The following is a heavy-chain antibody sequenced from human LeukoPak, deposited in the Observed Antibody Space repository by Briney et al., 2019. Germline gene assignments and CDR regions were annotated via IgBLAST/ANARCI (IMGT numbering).Heavy chain of an antibody. CDR3: AGGRYWSYPYYYYGMDV. Sequence: PSETLSLTCAVYGGSFSGYYWSWIRQPPGKGLEWIGEINHSGSTNYNPSLKSRVTISVDTSKNQFSLKLGSVTAADTAVYYCAGGRYWSYPYYYYGMDVWGQGTTVTVSS. V-gene: IGHV4-34*01. CDR1: GGSFSGYY. J-gene: IGHJ6*02. CDR2: INHSGST. D-gene: IGHD1-7*01.